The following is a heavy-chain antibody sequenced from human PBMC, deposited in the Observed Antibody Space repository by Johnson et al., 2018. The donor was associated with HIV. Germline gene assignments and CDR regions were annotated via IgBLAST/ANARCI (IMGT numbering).Heavy chain of an antibody. Sequence: VQVVESGGGVVQPGRSMRLSCAASGLNFSDYSMHWVRQAPGKGLEWVAIISFDGGTKYYADSVKGRFTISRDNSKNTLYLQMNSLRDEETAVYYCATSMGATALAFDIWGQGTMVTVSS. CDR1: GLNFSDYS. D-gene: IGHD1-26*01. J-gene: IGHJ3*02. CDR2: ISFDGGTK. V-gene: IGHV3-30*04. CDR3: ATSMGATALAFDI.